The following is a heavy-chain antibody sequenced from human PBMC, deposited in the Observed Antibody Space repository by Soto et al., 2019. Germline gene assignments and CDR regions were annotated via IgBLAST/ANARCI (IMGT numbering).Heavy chain of an antibody. J-gene: IGHJ4*02. CDR2: IYYSGST. D-gene: IGHD6-19*01. CDR3: ARHEQWLVLSPFDY. CDR1: GGSISSSSYY. V-gene: IGHV4-39*01. Sequence: PSETLSLTCTVSGGSISSSSYYWGWIRQPPGKGLEWIGSIYYSGSTYYNPSLKNRVTISVDTSKKQFSLKLSSVTAADTAVYYCARHEQWLVLSPFDYWGQGTLVTVSS.